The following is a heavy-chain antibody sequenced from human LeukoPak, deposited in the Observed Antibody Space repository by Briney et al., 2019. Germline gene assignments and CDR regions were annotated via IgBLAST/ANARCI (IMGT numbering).Heavy chain of an antibody. CDR3: ARDRGYGGNNFDY. CDR1: GGSISSGGYY. D-gene: IGHD4-23*01. J-gene: IGHJ4*02. V-gene: IGHV4-31*03. CDR2: IYYSGST. Sequence: SQTLSLTCTVSGGSISSGGYYWSWIRQHPGKGLEWIGYIYYSGSTYYNPSLKSRVTISVDTSKSQFSLKLSSVTAADTAVYYCARDRGYGGNNFDYWGQGTLVTVSS.